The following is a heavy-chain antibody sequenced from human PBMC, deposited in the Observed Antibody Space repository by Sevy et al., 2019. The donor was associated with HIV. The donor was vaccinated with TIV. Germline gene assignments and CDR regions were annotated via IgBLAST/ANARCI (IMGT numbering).Heavy chain of an antibody. CDR3: AREAGYTTTWSPGNY. CDR1: GFNFRTHV. J-gene: IGHJ4*02. V-gene: IGHV3-30-3*01. CDR2: ISSTGSHK. Sequence: GGSLRLSCAASGFNFRTHVMHWVRQPPGKGLEWVAVISSTGSHKYYANSVRGRFTISRDNSENTLSLQMNGLRLDDTGLYYCAREAGYTTTWSPGNYWGLGTLVTVSS. D-gene: IGHD5-12*01.